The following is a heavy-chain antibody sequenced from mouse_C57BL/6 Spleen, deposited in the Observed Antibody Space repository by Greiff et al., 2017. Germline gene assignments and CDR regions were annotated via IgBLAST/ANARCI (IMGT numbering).Heavy chain of an antibody. CDR1: GYSITSGYY. V-gene: IGHV3-6*01. D-gene: IGHD1-1*01. CDR3: ARNYYGSTWFAY. J-gene: IGHJ3*01. CDR2: ISYDGSN. Sequence: DVQLVESGPGLVKPSQSLSLTCSVTGYSITSGYYWNWIRQFPGNKREWMGYISYDGSNNYNPSLKNRISITRDTSKNQFFLKLNSVTTEDTATYYCARNYYGSTWFAYWGQGTLVTVSA.